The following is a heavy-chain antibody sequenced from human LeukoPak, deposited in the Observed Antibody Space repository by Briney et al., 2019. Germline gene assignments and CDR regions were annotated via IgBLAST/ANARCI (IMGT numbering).Heavy chain of an antibody. CDR3: AIDVGELLTY. J-gene: IGHJ4*02. CDR1: GYTLTELS. Sequence: GASVKVSCKVSGYTLTELSMHCVRQAPGKGLEWMGGVEPEDCEIIYAQKFQGRVTMTEDTSTDTAYMELSSLRSEDTAVYYCAIDVGELLTYWGQGTLVTVSS. V-gene: IGHV1-24*01. D-gene: IGHD1-26*01. CDR2: VEPEDCEI.